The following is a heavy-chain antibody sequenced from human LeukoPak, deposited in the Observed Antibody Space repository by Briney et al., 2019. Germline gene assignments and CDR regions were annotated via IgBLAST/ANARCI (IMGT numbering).Heavy chain of an antibody. D-gene: IGHD5-18*01. Sequence: GGSLRLSCAASGFTFSSYAMHWVRQAPGKGLEWVAVISYDGSNKYYADSVEGRFTISRDNSKNTLYLQMNSLRAEDTAVYYCARDRLSGYSYGYCYYWGQGTLVTVSS. CDR3: ARDRLSGYSYGYCYY. J-gene: IGHJ4*02. V-gene: IGHV3-30-3*01. CDR1: GFTFSSYA. CDR2: ISYDGSNK.